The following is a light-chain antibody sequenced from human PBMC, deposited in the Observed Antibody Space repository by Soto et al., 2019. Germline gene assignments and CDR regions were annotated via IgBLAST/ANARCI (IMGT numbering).Light chain of an antibody. CDR1: QGISNW. V-gene: IGKV1-12*01. CDR3: QQTNTFLPLT. CDR2: AAS. Sequence: DLQMTQSPSSVSASVGDRVTITCRASQGISNWLAWYQQQPGKAPKLLIYAASSLQSGVPSRFSGGGSGTQFTLIISSLQPEDFATYYCQQTNTFLPLTFGGGTKVEIK. J-gene: IGKJ4*01.